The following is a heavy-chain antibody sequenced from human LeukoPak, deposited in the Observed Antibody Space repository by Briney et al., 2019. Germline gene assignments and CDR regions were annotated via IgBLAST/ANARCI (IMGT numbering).Heavy chain of an antibody. CDR3: ARPVAASLYYYMDV. Sequence: GGSLRLSCAASGFTFSSYSMNWVRQAPGKGLEWVSSISSSSSYIYYADSVKGRFTISRDNAKISLYLQMNSLRAEDTAVYYCARPVAASLYYYMDVWGKGTTVTVSS. J-gene: IGHJ6*03. D-gene: IGHD2-15*01. CDR1: GFTFSSYS. V-gene: IGHV3-21*01. CDR2: ISSSSSYI.